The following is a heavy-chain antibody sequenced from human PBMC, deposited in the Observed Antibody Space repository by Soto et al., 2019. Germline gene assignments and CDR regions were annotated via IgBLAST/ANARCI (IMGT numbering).Heavy chain of an antibody. J-gene: IGHJ4*02. CDR2: ISGSGDRT. CDR1: GFTFSNYA. V-gene: IGHV3-23*01. Sequence: EVQLLESGGGLVQPGGSLRLSCAASGFTFSNYAMSWVRQAPGKGLKWVSSISGSGDRTCSADSLKGRFAISRDNSRNMLFLQISSLRADDTAVYYCAKGRRDDVLTGFYLTYFDYWGQGTQVTVPS. CDR3: AKGRRDDVLTGFYLTYFDY. D-gene: IGHD3-9*01.